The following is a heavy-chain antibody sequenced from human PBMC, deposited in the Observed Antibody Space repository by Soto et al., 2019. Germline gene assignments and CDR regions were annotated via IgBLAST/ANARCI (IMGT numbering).Heavy chain of an antibody. CDR1: GFTFSSFA. V-gene: IGHV3-23*01. CDR2: ISSSGETT. D-gene: IGHD6-13*01. Sequence: EVQLLESGGGLVQPGGSLRLSCAASGFTFSSFAMTWVRQAPGEGLEWVSSISSSGETTYYSDSVKGRFTISRDISKNMVYLQMTNLRAEDTAVYFCVQDWTGNSCPCMVVWGQGTTVTVSS. CDR3: VQDWTGNSCPCMVV. J-gene: IGHJ6*02.